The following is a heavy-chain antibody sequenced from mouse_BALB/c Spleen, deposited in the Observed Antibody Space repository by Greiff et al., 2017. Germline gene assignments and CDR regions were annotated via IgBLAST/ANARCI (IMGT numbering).Heavy chain of an antibody. V-gene: IGHV1-22*01. CDR3: AREGGNTLYYAMDY. CDR2: INPNNGGT. Sequence: EVQLQQSGPELVKPGPSVKISCKTSGYTFTEYTMHWVMQSHGKSLEWMGGINPNNGGTSYNQKFKGKATLTVDTSSSTAYMELRSLTSEDSAVYYCAREGGNTLYYAMDYWGQGTSVTVSS. D-gene: IGHD2-1*01. J-gene: IGHJ4*01. CDR1: GYTFTEYT.